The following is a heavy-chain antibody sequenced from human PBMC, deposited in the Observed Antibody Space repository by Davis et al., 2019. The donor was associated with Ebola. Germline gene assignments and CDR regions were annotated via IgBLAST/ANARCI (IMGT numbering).Heavy chain of an antibody. Sequence: GESLKISCKGSGYSFTSYWIGWVRQMPGKGLEWMGIIYPGDSDTRYSPSFQGQVTISADKSISTAYLQWSSLKASDTAMYYCARTNARPYYYDSNGHPWGDAFDIWGQGTMVTVSS. J-gene: IGHJ3*02. D-gene: IGHD3-22*01. V-gene: IGHV5-51*01. CDR3: ARTNARPYYYDSNGHPWGDAFDI. CDR2: IYPGDSDT. CDR1: GYSFTSYW.